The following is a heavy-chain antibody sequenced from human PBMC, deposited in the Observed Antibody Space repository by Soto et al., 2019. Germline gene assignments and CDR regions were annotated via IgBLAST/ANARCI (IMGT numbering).Heavy chain of an antibody. CDR1: GFTFSNYA. Sequence: GGSLRLSCAGSGFTFSNYAMSWVRQAPGKGLAWVSAISGSGGSTYYADSVKGRFTISRDNSKNTLYLQMNSLRAEDTALYYCAKVPVGATGRFDYWGQGTLVTV. V-gene: IGHV3-23*01. CDR3: AKVPVGATGRFDY. D-gene: IGHD1-26*01. CDR2: ISGSGGST. J-gene: IGHJ4*02.